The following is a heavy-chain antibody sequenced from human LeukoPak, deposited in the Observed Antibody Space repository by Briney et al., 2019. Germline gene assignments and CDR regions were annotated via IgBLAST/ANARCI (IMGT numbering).Heavy chain of an antibody. J-gene: IGHJ4*02. D-gene: IGHD3-22*01. CDR2: ISNSGST. Sequence: SETLSLTCSVSGGSISGNYWSWIRQPAGNGLEWIGRISNSGSTNYNPSLKSRVTMSVDTAKNQFSLKLSSVTAADTAVYYCARASRGSFYYFDYWGQGTLVTVSS. CDR3: ARASRGSFYYFDY. V-gene: IGHV4-4*07. CDR1: GGSISGNY.